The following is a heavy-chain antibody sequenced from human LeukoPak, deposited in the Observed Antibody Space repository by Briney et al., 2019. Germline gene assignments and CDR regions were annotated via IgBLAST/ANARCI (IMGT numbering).Heavy chain of an antibody. D-gene: IGHD5-18*01. J-gene: IGHJ4*02. V-gene: IGHV1-69*05. CDR3: ARVSSRIQLWTELRY. Sequence: SVKVSCXASGGTFSSYAISRVRQALGQGLEWMGRIIPIFGTANYAQKFQGRVTITTDESTSTAYMELSSLRSEDTAVYYCARVSSRIQLWTELRYWGQGTLVTVSS. CDR1: GGTFSSYA. CDR2: IIPIFGTA.